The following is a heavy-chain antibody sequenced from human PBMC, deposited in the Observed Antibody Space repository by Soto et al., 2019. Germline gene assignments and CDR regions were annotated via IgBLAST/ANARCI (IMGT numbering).Heavy chain of an antibody. CDR3: ARDSPSGYSYGYSLFFDY. CDR2: IWYDGSNK. Sequence: QVQLVESGGGVVQPGRSLRLSCAASGFTFSSYGMHWGRQAPGKGLEWVAVIWYDGSNKYYADSVKGRFTISRDNSKNTLYLQMNSLRAEDTAVYCCARDSPSGYSYGYSLFFDYWGQGTLVTVSS. D-gene: IGHD5-18*01. V-gene: IGHV3-33*01. CDR1: GFTFSSYG. J-gene: IGHJ4*02.